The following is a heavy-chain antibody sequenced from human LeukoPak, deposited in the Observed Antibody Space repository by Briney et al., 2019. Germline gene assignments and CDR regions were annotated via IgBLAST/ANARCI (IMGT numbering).Heavy chain of an antibody. D-gene: IGHD3-16*02. J-gene: IGHJ4*02. V-gene: IGHV3-23*01. CDR1: GFTFSSYG. Sequence: TGGSLRLSCAASGFTFSSYGMNWVRQAPGKGLEWVSSISGSGGSTYYADSVKGRFTISRDNSKNTLYLQTNSLRAEDTAVYYCAKDLFDYVWGSYRPTPFDSWGQGTLVTVSS. CDR2: ISGSGGST. CDR3: AKDLFDYVWGSYRPTPFDS.